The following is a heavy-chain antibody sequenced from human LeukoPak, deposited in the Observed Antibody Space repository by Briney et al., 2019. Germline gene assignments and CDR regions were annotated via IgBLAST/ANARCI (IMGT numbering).Heavy chain of an antibody. CDR3: VRDGFDYNDY. CDR2: IYHGGNT. CDR1: GYSISSGFY. Sequence: SETLSLTCAVSGYSISSGFYWGWLRQPPGKGLEWIGSIYHGGNTFYNQSLKSRFTISVDTSKNHFSLKLSSVTAADTAVYYCVRDGFDYNDYWGQGTLVTVSS. D-gene: IGHD4-11*01. V-gene: IGHV4-38-2*02. J-gene: IGHJ4*02.